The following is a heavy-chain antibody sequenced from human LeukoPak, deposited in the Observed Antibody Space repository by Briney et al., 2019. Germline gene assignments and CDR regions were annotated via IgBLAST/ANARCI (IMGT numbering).Heavy chain of an antibody. CDR1: GFTFSSYS. Sequence: GGSLRLSCAASGFTFSSYSMNWVRQAPGKGLEWVSYISSSSSTIYYADSVKGRFTISRDNAKNSLYLQMNSLRAEDTAVYYCARGASWSHVYYFDYWGQGTLVTVSS. D-gene: IGHD6-13*01. CDR2: ISSSSSTI. J-gene: IGHJ4*02. V-gene: IGHV3-48*01. CDR3: ARGASWSHVYYFDY.